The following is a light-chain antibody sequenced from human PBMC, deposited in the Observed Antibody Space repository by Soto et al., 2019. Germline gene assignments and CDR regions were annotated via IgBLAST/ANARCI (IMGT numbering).Light chain of an antibody. CDR2: GAS. V-gene: IGKV3-20*01. Sequence: EIVWTQSPGTLSLSPGERATLSCRASQSVSSSYLAWYQQKPGQAPRLLIYGASSRATGTPDRFSGSGSGSDFTLTISRLEPEDFAVYYCQPYGSSRTFGQGTEVEIK. CDR1: QSVSSSY. J-gene: IGKJ1*01. CDR3: QPYGSSRT.